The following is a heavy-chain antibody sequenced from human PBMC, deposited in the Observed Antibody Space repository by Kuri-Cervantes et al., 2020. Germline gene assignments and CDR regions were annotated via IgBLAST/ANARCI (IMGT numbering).Heavy chain of an antibody. CDR2: ISHSGSP. J-gene: IGHJ4*02. CDR1: GYPINNIYY. V-gene: IGHV4-38-2*02. D-gene: IGHD4/OR15-4a*01. CDR3: ASGLWANFDF. Sequence: SETLSLTCTVSGYPINNIYYWDWIRQSPEKGLEWIGSISHSGSPYYNPSLKSRVTISIDTSKNQFSLKVTSVTAADTAVYYCASGLWANFDFWGQGTPVTVSS.